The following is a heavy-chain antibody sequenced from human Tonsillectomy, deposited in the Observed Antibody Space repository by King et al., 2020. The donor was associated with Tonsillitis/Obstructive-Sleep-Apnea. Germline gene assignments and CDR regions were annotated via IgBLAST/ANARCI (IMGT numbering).Heavy chain of an antibody. D-gene: IGHD5-12*01. J-gene: IGHJ6*02. V-gene: IGHV3-30*04. CDR2: ISYDGSNK. Sequence: VQLVESGGGVVQPGRSLRLSCAASGFTFTSYAMHWVRQAPGKGLEWVAVISYDGSNKYYADSVKGRFTISRDNSKKTLYLQMNTLRAEDTAVYYCARDFSATIDYGMDVWGQGTTVTVSS. CDR1: GFTFTSYA. CDR3: ARDFSATIDYGMDV.